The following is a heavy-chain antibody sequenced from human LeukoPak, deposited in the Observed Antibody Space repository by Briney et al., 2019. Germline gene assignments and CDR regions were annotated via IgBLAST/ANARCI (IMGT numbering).Heavy chain of an antibody. CDR2: IKSKTDGGTT. Sequence: GGSLRLSCAASGFTFSSYAMHWVRQAPGKGLEWVGRIKSKTDGGTTDYAAPVKGRFTISRDDSKNTLYLQMNSLKTEDTAVYYCTTDTYYYDSSGYYTGYYFDYWSQGTLVTVSS. V-gene: IGHV3-15*01. D-gene: IGHD3-22*01. J-gene: IGHJ4*02. CDR1: GFTFSSYA. CDR3: TTDTYYYDSSGYYTGYYFDY.